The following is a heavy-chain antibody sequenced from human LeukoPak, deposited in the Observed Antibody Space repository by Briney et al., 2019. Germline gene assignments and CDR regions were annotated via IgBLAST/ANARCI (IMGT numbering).Heavy chain of an antibody. Sequence: PGGSLRLSCVMSGFTLSSFTMHWVRQAPGKGLEWVSSISSSSSHTYYADSLKGRFIISRDNAKNSLSLQMDSLSADDTAVYYCAGGRWELLRMDHWGQGALVTVSS. V-gene: IGHV3-21*06. CDR3: AGGRWELLRMDH. CDR1: GFTLSSFT. D-gene: IGHD1-26*01. J-gene: IGHJ4*02. CDR2: ISSSSSHT.